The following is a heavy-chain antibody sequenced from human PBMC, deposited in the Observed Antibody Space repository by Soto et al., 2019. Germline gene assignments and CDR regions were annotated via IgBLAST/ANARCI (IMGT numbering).Heavy chain of an antibody. D-gene: IGHD5-12*01. J-gene: IGHJ4*02. Sequence: PSETLSLTCTVSGGSISSGDYYWSWLRQPPGKGLEWIGYIYYNGRTYYSPSLTSRASISIDASKNQLSLKLTSVTAADAAVYYCSRDRYSGYDFGYWGPGALVTV. CDR2: IYYNGRT. V-gene: IGHV4-30-4*01. CDR1: GGSISSGDYY. CDR3: SRDRYSGYDFGY.